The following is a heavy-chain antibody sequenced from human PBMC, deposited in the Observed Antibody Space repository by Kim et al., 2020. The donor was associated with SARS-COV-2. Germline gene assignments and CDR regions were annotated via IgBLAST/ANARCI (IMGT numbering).Heavy chain of an antibody. CDR2: T. CDR3: AAGSVAGILGY. Sequence: TNYAQKFQERVTITRDMSTSTAYMELSSLRSEDTAVYYCAAGSVAGILGYWGQGTLVTVSS. V-gene: IGHV1-58*01. D-gene: IGHD6-19*01. J-gene: IGHJ4*02.